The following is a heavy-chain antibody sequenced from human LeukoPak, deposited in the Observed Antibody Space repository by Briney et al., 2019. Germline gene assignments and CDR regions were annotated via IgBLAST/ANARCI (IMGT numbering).Heavy chain of an antibody. CDR3: AKGGPTGYSYTCWFDP. D-gene: IGHD5-18*01. V-gene: IGHV3-21*04. Sequence: GGSLRLSCAASGFTFSSYSMNWVRQAPGKGLEWVSSISSSSSYIYYADSVKGRFTISRDNAKNSLYLQMNSLRAEDTAVYYCAKGGPTGYSYTCWFDPWGQGTLVTVSS. J-gene: IGHJ5*02. CDR2: ISSSSSYI. CDR1: GFTFSSYS.